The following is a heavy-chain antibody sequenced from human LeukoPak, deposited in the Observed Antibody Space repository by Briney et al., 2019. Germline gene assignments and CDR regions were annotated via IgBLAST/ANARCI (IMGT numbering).Heavy chain of an antibody. CDR2: IKKDGSEK. CDR3: AREVYSSSFRFDP. J-gene: IGHJ5*02. V-gene: IGHV3-7*01. Sequence: GGSLRLSCAASGFTFSNYCMTWVRQAPGKGLEWVANIKKDGSEKNYVDSVKGRFTISRDNAKNSLYLQMNSLRAEETAVYYCAREVYSSSFRFDPWGQGTLVTVSS. CDR1: GFTFSNYC. D-gene: IGHD6-13*01.